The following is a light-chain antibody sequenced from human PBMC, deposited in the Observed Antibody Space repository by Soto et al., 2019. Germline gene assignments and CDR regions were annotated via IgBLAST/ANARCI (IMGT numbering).Light chain of an antibody. V-gene: IGLV1-44*01. CDR1: SSDIGSNT. J-gene: IGLJ2*01. CDR3: AAWDDSLNGPV. CDR2: NGN. Sequence: QSALTQPPSASGTPGQWVTISCSGGSSDIGSNTVHWYQHLPGTAPKLLIYNGNQRPSGVPDRFSGSKSGTSASLAISGLQSEDEADYYCAAWDDSLNGPVFGGGTKLTVL.